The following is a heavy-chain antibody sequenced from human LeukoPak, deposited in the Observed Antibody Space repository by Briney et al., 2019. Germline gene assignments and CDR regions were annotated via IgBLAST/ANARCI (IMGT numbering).Heavy chain of an antibody. J-gene: IGHJ4*02. CDR1: GFTFSSYS. V-gene: IGHV3-74*01. CDR3: ARERRVAAAGTGFDY. D-gene: IGHD6-13*01. CDR2: INSDGSST. Sequence: PGGSLRLSCAASGFTFSSYSMNWVRQAPGKGLVWVSRINSDGSSTSYADSVKGRFTISRDNAKNTLYLQMNSLRAEDTAVYYCARERRVAAAGTGFDYWGQGTLVTVSS.